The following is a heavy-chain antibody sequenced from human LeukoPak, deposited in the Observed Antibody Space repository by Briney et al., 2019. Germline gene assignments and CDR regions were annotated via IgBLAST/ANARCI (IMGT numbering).Heavy chain of an antibody. J-gene: IGHJ6*02. Sequence: PGGSLRLSCAASGFTFSSYAMHWVRQAPGKGLEWVAVISYDGSNKYYADSVKGRFTISRDNSKNTLYLQMNSLRAEDTAVYYCARDIVVVVAATGPGLYYYGMDVWGQGTTVTVSS. CDR1: GFTFSSYA. V-gene: IGHV3-30-3*01. CDR3: ARDIVVVVAATGPGLYYYGMDV. CDR2: ISYDGSNK. D-gene: IGHD2-15*01.